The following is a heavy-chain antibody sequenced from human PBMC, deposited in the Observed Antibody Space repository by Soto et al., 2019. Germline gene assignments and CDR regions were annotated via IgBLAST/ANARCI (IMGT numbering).Heavy chain of an antibody. Sequence: PSETLSLTCAVYGVSFSGYDWSWIRPPPGKGLEWIGEINHSGSTNYNPSLKSRVTISVDTSKNQFSLKLSPLPAADTAVYYCARVYGAKLRYFDWLFYFDYWGQRTPVTFSS. CDR1: GVSFSGYD. D-gene: IGHD3-9*01. CDR2: INHSGST. CDR3: ARVYGAKLRYFDWLFYFDY. J-gene: IGHJ4*02. V-gene: IGHV4-34*01.